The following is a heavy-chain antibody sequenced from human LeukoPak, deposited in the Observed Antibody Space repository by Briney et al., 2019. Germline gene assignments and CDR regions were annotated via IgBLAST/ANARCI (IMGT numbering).Heavy chain of an antibody. V-gene: IGHV1-18*01. CDR2: ISAYNGNT. J-gene: IGHJ4*02. Sequence: ASVKVSCKASGYTFTSYGISWVRQAPGQGLEWMGWISAYNGNTNYAQKLQGRVTMTTDTSTSTAYMELGSLRSDDTAVYYCARDHPLGPGSGGQGNYYFDYWGQGTLVTVSS. D-gene: IGHD6-25*01. CDR3: ARDHPLGPGSGGQGNYYFDY. CDR1: GYTFTSYG.